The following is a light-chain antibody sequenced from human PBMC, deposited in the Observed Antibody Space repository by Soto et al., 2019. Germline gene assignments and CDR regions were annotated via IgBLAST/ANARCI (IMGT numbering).Light chain of an antibody. J-gene: IGLJ1*01. Sequence: SYELTQPPSVSVSPGQTASITCSGDKLGDKYVCWYQQKPGQSPVLVIYEDTKRPSGIPERFSGSNSGNTATLTISGTQAMDEADYYCQAWDSSTGVFGTGPKVTVL. CDR1: KLGDKY. CDR3: QAWDSSTGV. CDR2: EDT. V-gene: IGLV3-1*01.